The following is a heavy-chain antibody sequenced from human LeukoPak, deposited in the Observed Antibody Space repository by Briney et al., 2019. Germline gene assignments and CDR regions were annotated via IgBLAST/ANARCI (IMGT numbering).Heavy chain of an antibody. CDR3: ARVERQLWLRYPSYWFDP. D-gene: IGHD5-18*01. V-gene: IGHV4-59*01. J-gene: IGHJ5*02. CDR2: IYYSGST. Sequence: SETLPLTCTVSGGSISSYYWSWIRQPPGKGLEWIGYIYYSGSTNYNPSLKSRVTISIDTSKNQFSLKLSSVIAADTAVYYCARVERQLWLRYPSYWFDPWGQGTLVTVSS. CDR1: GGSISSYY.